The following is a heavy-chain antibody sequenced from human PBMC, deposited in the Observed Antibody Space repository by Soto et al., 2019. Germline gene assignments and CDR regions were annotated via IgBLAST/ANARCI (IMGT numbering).Heavy chain of an antibody. CDR2: FTPKFGTA. D-gene: IGHD5-12*01. CDR1: GHTFSGYY. Sequence: QEQLVQSGADIKKPGASVKVSCKASGHTFSGYYVHWVRQAPGQGLEWIGGFTPKFGTANYAPKFQGRVSITADESKTTASVTLSSLRPEDTAVYFCARGVVSGFEHWYFDLWGRGTLITVSS. J-gene: IGHJ2*01. CDR3: ARGVVSGFEHWYFDL. V-gene: IGHV1-69*01.